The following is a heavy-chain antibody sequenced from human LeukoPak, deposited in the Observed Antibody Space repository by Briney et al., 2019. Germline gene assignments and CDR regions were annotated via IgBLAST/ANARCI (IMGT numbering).Heavy chain of an antibody. V-gene: IGHV3-30-3*01. D-gene: IGHD4-17*01. Sequence: PGGTLRLSCAASGVTFSSYAMHWVRQAPGKGLEWVAVISYDGSNKYYADSVRGGFTIYRDNSKTTLYLQMNSLRAEDTAVYYCARNVTTHWYYYYYMDVWGKGTTVTVPS. CDR1: GVTFSSYA. J-gene: IGHJ6*03. CDR3: ARNVTTHWYYYYYMDV. CDR2: ISYDGSNK.